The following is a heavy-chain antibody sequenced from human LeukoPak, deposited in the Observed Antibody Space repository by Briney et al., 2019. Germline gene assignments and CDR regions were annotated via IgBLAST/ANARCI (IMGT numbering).Heavy chain of an antibody. D-gene: IGHD2-2*01. CDR3: ARDGEDIVEVPAAQYNWFDP. CDR1: GYTFTSYD. CDR2: ISAYPGNT. V-gene: IGHV1-18*04. J-gene: IGHJ5*02. Sequence: GASVKVSCKASGYTFTSYDMSWVRQAPGQGLEWIGSISAYPGNTNYAQKLKGRVTMTTDTSTSTAYMELRSLRSDAAAVYYYARDGEDIVEVPAAQYNWFDPWGKGTPVTVSS.